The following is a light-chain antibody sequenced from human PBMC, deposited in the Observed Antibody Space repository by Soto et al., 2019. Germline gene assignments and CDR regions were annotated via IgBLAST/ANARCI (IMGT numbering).Light chain of an antibody. CDR2: DSY. CDR1: YDISSS. CDR3: QQLSHYPYT. V-gene: IGKV1-9*01. Sequence: DIQLTQSPSFLSASVEDRVTISCRASYDISSSLAWYQQEPGKPPKLLIYDSYTFQTGVPSRFTGSGSGRKFTLTISGLQFGDFATYFCQQLSHYPYTFGQGTKLEI. J-gene: IGKJ2*01.